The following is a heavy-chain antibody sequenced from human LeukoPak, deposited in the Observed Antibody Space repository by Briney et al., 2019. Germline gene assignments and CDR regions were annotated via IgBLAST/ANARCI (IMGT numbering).Heavy chain of an antibody. Sequence: SVKVSCKACVVTFSSYAISWVRQAPGQGLEWMGRIIPIFGTANYAQKFQGRVTITADESTSTAYMELSSLRSEDTAVYYCARLRGYSGYDLGDYFDYWGQGTLVTVSS. J-gene: IGHJ4*02. CDR3: ARLRGYSGYDLGDYFDY. CDR1: VVTFSSYA. V-gene: IGHV1-69*13. CDR2: IIPIFGTA. D-gene: IGHD5-12*01.